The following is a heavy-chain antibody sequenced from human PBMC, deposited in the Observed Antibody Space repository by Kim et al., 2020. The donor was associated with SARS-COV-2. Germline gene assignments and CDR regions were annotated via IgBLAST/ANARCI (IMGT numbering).Heavy chain of an antibody. CDR3: ARGLMVRGVDLEH. Sequence: SETLSLTCAVYGGSFSGYYWSWIRQPPGKGLEWIGEINHSGSTSYNPSLTSRVPISVDTSKTQIYLKLSSVSAADTAVYYCARGLMVRGVDLEHWGQGTLVTVSS. CDR1: GGSFSGYY. CDR2: INHSGST. J-gene: IGHJ1*01. D-gene: IGHD3-10*01. V-gene: IGHV4-34*01.